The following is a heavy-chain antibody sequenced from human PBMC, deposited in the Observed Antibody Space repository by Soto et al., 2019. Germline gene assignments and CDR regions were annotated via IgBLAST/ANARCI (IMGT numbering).Heavy chain of an antibody. CDR1: GFTFSSYW. Sequence: PGGSLRLSCAASGFTFSSYWMTWVRQAPGKGLEWVANIKQDGSEKYYVDSVKGRFTISRDNAKNSLYLQMNSLRDEDTAVYYCASGDMRYYYGMDVWGQGTTVTVSS. CDR3: ASGDMRYYYGMDV. CDR2: IKQDGSEK. V-gene: IGHV3-7*01. D-gene: IGHD2-15*01. J-gene: IGHJ6*02.